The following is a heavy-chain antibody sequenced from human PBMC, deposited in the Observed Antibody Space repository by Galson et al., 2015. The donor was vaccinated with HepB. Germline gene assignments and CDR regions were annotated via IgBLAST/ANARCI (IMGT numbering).Heavy chain of an antibody. CDR3: ARVRGYCSGGSCYAPRPRAFDY. J-gene: IGHJ4*02. CDR2: IYYSGST. D-gene: IGHD2-15*01. Sequence: PSLTCTVSGGSISSGSYYWSWIRQHPGKGLEWIGYIYYSGSTYYNPSLKSRVTISVDTSKNQFSLKLSSVTAADTAVYYCARVRGYCSGGSCYAPRPRAFDYWGQGTLVTVSS. V-gene: IGHV4-31*03. CDR1: GGSISSGSYY.